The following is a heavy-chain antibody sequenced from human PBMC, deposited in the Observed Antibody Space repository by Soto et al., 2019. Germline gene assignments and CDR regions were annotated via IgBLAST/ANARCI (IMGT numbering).Heavy chain of an antibody. CDR3: ARGGRYYYFWSETPYGMDV. CDR1: GGTFSSYA. CDR2: IIPICGTA. V-gene: IGHV1-69*01. J-gene: IGHJ6*02. D-gene: IGHD3-3*01. Sequence: QVQLVQSGAEVKKPGSSVKVSCKASGGTFSSYAISWVRQAPGQGLEWMGGIIPICGTANYAQKFQGRVTITADESTSTAYMELSSLRSEDTAVYYCARGGRYYYFWSETPYGMDVWGQGTTVTVSS.